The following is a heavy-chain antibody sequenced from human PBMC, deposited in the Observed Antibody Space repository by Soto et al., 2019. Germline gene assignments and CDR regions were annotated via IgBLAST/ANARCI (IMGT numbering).Heavy chain of an antibody. J-gene: IGHJ6*02. Sequence: CLRLSCAASGFSFGDYDMHWVRQASGKGLEWVSGNSWNSGNIGYADSVKGRFTISRDNAKNSLYLQMNSLRDEDTAVYYCARVKWDYGDSRISYGMHVWGQGTTVTVS. CDR1: GFSFGDYD. D-gene: IGHD4-17*01. CDR2: NSWNSGNI. V-gene: IGHV3-9*01. CDR3: ARVKWDYGDSRISYGMHV.